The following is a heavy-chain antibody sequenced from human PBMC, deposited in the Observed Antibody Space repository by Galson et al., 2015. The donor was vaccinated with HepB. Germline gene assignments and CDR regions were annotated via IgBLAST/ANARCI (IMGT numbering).Heavy chain of an antibody. Sequence: SLRLSCAASGFTFSRHAFHWVRQAPGKGLQWLSLISSDINTKNYADSVQGRFSVSRDNSRDTVYLQMNGLRPEDTAVYFCASDLGSSGSFYNMLAYWGQGIMVTVSS. D-gene: IGHD3-10*01. V-gene: IGHV3-30*04. CDR1: GFTFSRHA. CDR2: ISSDINTK. J-gene: IGHJ4*02. CDR3: ASDLGSSGSFYNMLAY.